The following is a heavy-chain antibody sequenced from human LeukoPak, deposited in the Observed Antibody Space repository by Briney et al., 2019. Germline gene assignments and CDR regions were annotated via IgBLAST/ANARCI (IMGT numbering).Heavy chain of an antibody. J-gene: IGHJ4*02. D-gene: IGHD2-21*02. Sequence: SGGSLRLSCAASGFTFTNAWVNWVRQAPGKGLEWVGRIKSNSEGGTADYAAPVEGRFTISRHDSESTMYLQMNSLKTEDTAVYYCTTDRDALRYWGQGTPVTVSS. CDR3: TTDRDALRY. CDR1: GFTFTNAW. V-gene: IGHV3-15*07. CDR2: IKSNSEGGTA.